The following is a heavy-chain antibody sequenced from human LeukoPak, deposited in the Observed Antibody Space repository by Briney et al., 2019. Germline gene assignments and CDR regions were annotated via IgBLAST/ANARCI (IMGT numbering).Heavy chain of an antibody. D-gene: IGHD1-1*01. CDR3: AREGSEGYLLDY. Sequence: SQTLSLTCPISGDSVSSSSAAWSWIRQSPSRGLEWLGRTYYRSKWYNDSAVSVKSRITINPDTSKNQFSLQLNSMTPEDTAVYYCAREGSEGYLLDYWGQGTLVTVSS. V-gene: IGHV6-1*01. CDR2: TYYRSKWYN. J-gene: IGHJ4*02. CDR1: GDSVSSSSAA.